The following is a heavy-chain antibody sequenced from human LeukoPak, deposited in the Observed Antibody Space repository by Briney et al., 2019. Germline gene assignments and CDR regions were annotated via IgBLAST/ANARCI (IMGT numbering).Heavy chain of an antibody. CDR1: GGSFSGYY. Sequence: SETLSLTCAVYGGSFSGYYWSWIRQPPGKGLEWIGEINHSGSTNYNPSLKSRVTISVDTSKNQFSLKLSSVTAADTAVYYCAINHCSSTSCPGWGQGTLVTVSS. CDR2: INHSGST. J-gene: IGHJ4*02. D-gene: IGHD2-2*01. V-gene: IGHV4-34*01. CDR3: AINHCSSTSCPG.